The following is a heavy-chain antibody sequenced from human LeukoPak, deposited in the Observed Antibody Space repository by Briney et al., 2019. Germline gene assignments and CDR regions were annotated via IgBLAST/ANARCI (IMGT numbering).Heavy chain of an antibody. D-gene: IGHD3-10*01. Sequence: GGSLRLSCAASGFTFSSYAMSWVRQAPGEGREWVSAISGSGGSTYYADSVKGRFTISRDSSKNTLYLQMNSLRAEDTAVYYCAKGPGVMVRGVSGPYGMDVWGQGTTVTVSS. V-gene: IGHV3-23*01. CDR3: AKGPGVMVRGVSGPYGMDV. CDR1: GFTFSSYA. CDR2: ISGSGGST. J-gene: IGHJ6*02.